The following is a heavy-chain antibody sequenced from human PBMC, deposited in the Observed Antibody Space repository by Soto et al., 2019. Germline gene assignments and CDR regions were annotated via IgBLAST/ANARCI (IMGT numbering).Heavy chain of an antibody. V-gene: IGHV1-69*13. CDR3: ASFPGHRKVYAAAASSRWSLDY. Sequence: SVKVSCKASGGTFSSYAISWVRPAPGQGLEWMGGLIPIFGTANYAQKLQGGVTITADESTSTAYMELSSLRSEETAVYYCASFPGHRKVYAAAASSRWSLDYCSQGSLVIVSA. CDR2: LIPIFGTA. D-gene: IGHD6-13*01. CDR1: GGTFSSYA. J-gene: IGHJ4*02.